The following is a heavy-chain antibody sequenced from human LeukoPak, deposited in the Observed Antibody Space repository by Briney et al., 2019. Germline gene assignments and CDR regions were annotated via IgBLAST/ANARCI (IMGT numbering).Heavy chain of an antibody. CDR3: ARDLGYSGYDGSI. Sequence: ASVKVSCKASGGTFSSYAISWVRQAPGQGLEWMGGIIPIFGTANYAQKFQGRVTITADESTSTAYMELSSLRSEDTAVYYCARDLGYSGYDGSIWGQGTLVTVSS. V-gene: IGHV1-69*13. D-gene: IGHD5-12*01. CDR1: GGTFSSYA. CDR2: IIPIFGTA. J-gene: IGHJ4*02.